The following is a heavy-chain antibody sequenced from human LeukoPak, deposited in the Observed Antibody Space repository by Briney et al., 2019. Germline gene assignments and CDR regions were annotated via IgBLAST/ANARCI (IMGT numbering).Heavy chain of an antibody. CDR3: ARSTGLAAITDNWFDP. V-gene: IGHV1-18*01. J-gene: IGHJ5*02. CDR2: ISAYNGNT. D-gene: IGHD2-15*01. CDR1: GYTFTSYG. Sequence: APVKVSCKASGYTFTSYGISWVRQAPGQGLEWMGWISAYNGNTNYAQKLQGRVTMTTDTSTSTAYMELRSLRSDDTAVYYCARSTGLAAITDNWFDPWGQGTLVTVSS.